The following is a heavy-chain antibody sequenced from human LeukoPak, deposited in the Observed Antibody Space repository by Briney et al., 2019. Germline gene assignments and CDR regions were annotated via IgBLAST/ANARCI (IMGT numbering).Heavy chain of an antibody. D-gene: IGHD3-22*01. CDR1: GYTFTSYD. Sequence: ASVKVSCKASGYTFTSYDINWVRQATGQGLEWMGWMNPNSGNTGYAQKFQGRITMTRNTSISTAYMEQSSLRSEDTAVYYCARVYYDSSGYYIDYWGQGTLVTVSS. CDR3: ARVYYDSSGYYIDY. V-gene: IGHV1-8*01. J-gene: IGHJ4*02. CDR2: MNPNSGNT.